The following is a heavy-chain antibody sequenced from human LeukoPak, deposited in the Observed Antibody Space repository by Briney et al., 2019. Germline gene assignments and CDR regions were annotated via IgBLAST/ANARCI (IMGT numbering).Heavy chain of an antibody. CDR1: GGSISSSSYY. J-gene: IGHJ4*02. Sequence: SETLSLTCTVSGGSISSSSYYWGWIRQPPGKGLEWIGSIYYSGSTYYNPSLKSRVTISVDTSKNQFSLKLSPVTAADTAVYYCARHVAAAIDYWGQGTLVTVSS. V-gene: IGHV4-39*01. CDR3: ARHVAAAIDY. D-gene: IGHD6-13*01. CDR2: IYYSGST.